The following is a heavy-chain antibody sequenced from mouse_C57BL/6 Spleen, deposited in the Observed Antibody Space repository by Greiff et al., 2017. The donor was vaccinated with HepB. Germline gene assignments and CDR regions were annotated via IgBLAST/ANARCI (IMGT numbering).Heavy chain of an antibody. CDR2: ISSDSSTI. CDR3: ARKGQLRVEGWFAY. J-gene: IGHJ3*01. CDR1: GFTFSDYG. D-gene: IGHD3-2*02. Sequence: EVQGVESGGGLVKPGGSLKLSCAASGFTFSDYGMHWVRQAPEKGLEWVAYISSDSSTIYSADTVKGRFTISRDNAKNTLFLQMTSLRSEDTAMYYCARKGQLRVEGWFAYWGRGTLVTVSA. V-gene: IGHV5-17*01.